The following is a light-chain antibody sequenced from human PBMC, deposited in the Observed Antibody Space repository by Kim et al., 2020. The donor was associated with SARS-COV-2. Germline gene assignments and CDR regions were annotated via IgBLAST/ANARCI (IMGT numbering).Light chain of an antibody. V-gene: IGKV1-27*01. CDR2: AAS. J-gene: IGKJ3*01. CDR1: QGISNY. Sequence: ASVGATATIACRAGQGISNYLACYQQKPGKVPNLLIYAASTLQSGVPARFSGSGSGTDFTLTISSLQPEDVATYYCQKYNSAPFTFGPGTKVDIK. CDR3: QKYNSAPFT.